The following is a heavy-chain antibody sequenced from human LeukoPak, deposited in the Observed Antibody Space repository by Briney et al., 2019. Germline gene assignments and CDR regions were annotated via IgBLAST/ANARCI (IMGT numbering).Heavy chain of an antibody. V-gene: IGHV5-51*01. CDR3: ARRSAVAGRFNDFDY. J-gene: IGHJ4*02. Sequence: GESLKISCKGSGYSFPSYWIGWVRQMPGKGLEWMGVIFPVDSDTRYSPSFHGQVTISADKSISTAYLQWSSLKASDTAMYYCARRSAVAGRFNDFDYWGQGTLVTVSS. D-gene: IGHD6-19*01. CDR2: IFPVDSDT. CDR1: GYSFPSYW.